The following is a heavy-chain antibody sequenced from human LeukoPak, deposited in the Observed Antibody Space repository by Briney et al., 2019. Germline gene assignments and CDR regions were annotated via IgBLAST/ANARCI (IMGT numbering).Heavy chain of an antibody. Sequence: PGGSLRLSCAASGFTFSSYAMHWVRQAPGKGLEYVSAISSNGGSTYYVNSVKGRFTISRDNSKNTLYLQMGSLRAEDMAVYYCATSYCGGDCYHLYYYYMDVWGKGTTVTVSS. CDR2: ISSNGGST. CDR3: ATSYCGGDCYHLYYYYMDV. D-gene: IGHD2-21*02. V-gene: IGHV3-64*01. CDR1: GFTFSSYA. J-gene: IGHJ6*03.